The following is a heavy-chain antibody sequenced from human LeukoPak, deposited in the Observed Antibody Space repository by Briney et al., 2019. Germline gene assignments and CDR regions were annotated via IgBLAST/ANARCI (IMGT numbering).Heavy chain of an antibody. CDR3: TRGLRTTILGGDYF. CDR1: GFTFSSYD. D-gene: IGHD3-3*01. J-gene: IGHJ4*02. CDR2: VTSAGAT. Sequence: GGSLRLSCAASGFTFSSYDMKWVRQAPGKGLEWVAYVTSAGATFYPDSLKGRYIISRDNAKSSVSLQMSSLRAEDTAVYYCTRGLRTTILGGDYFWGQGTVVTVSS. V-gene: IGHV3-48*03.